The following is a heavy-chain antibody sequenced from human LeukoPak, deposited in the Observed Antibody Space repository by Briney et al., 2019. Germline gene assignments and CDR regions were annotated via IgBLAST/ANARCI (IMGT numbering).Heavy chain of an antibody. CDR1: GGTYSSYA. V-gene: IGHV1-69*05. D-gene: IGHD6-13*01. Sequence: SVKVSCKASGGTYSSYAISWVRQAPGQGLEWMGGIIPIFGTANYAQKFQGRVTITTDESTSTAYMELSSLRSEDTAVYYCASPRHSSSWNTMVCAFDIWGQGTMVTVSS. J-gene: IGHJ3*02. CDR2: IIPIFGTA. CDR3: ASPRHSSSWNTMVCAFDI.